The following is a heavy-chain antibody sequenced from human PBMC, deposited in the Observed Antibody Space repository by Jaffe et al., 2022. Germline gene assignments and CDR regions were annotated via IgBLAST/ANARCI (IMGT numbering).Heavy chain of an antibody. Sequence: EVQLLESGGGLVQPGGSLRLSCAASGFTFSSYAMSWVRQAPGKGLEWVSAISGSGGSTYYADSVKGRFTISRDNSKNTLYLQMNSLRAEDTAVYYCAKDAAIYDYIWGSYRYTGGEGFDYWGQGTLVTVSS. CDR3: AKDAAIYDYIWGSYRYTGGEGFDY. CDR2: ISGSGGST. D-gene: IGHD3-16*02. J-gene: IGHJ4*02. V-gene: IGHV3-23*01. CDR1: GFTFSSYA.